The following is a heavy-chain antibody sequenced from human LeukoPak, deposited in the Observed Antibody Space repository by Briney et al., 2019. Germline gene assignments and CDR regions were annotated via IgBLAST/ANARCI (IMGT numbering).Heavy chain of an antibody. J-gene: IGHJ4*02. CDR2: ISGSGGST. CDR1: GFTFSSYA. D-gene: IGHD6-13*01. CDR3: ASPRGKSIAAHFDY. V-gene: IGHV3-23*01. Sequence: GGSLRLSCAASGFTFSSYAMSWVRQALGKGLEWVSAISGSGGSTYYADSVKGRFTISRDNSKNTLYLQMNSLRAEDTAVYYCASPRGKSIAAHFDYWGQGTLVTVSS.